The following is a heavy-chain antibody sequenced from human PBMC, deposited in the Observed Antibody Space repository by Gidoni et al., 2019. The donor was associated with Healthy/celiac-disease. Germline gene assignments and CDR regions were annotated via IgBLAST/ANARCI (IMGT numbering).Heavy chain of an antibody. CDR3: ARVRFGLEYYFDY. D-gene: IGHD3-16*01. CDR2: IKPDGSEK. Sequence: EVQLVECGGGLVQPGGSLRLSCAAAGVSVSSYWMSWVRQAPGKGLEWVANIKPDGSEKYYVHSVKGRFTISRDNAKNSLYLQLNSLRAEDTAVYYCARVRFGLEYYFDYWGQGTLVTVSS. J-gene: IGHJ4*02. CDR1: GVSVSSYW. V-gene: IGHV3-7*03.